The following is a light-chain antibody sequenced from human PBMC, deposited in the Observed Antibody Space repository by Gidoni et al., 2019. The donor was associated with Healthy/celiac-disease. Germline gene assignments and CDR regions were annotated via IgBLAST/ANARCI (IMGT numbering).Light chain of an antibody. CDR3: MQALQTPLT. J-gene: IGKJ4*01. CDR2: LGS. V-gene: IGKV2-28*01. Sequence: DIVMTQSPLSLPVTPGEPASISCRSSQSLLHSNGYNYLDWYLQKSGQSPQLLIYLGSNRASGVPDRFSGSGSGTYFTLKISRVEAEDVGVYYCMQALQTPLTFGGGTKVEIK. CDR1: QSLLHSNGYNY.